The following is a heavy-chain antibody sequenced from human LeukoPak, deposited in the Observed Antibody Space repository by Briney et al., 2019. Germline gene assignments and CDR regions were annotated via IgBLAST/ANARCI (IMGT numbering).Heavy chain of an antibody. Sequence: PSETLSLTCDVSGGSITTNKWWSWVRQPPGQGLEWIGETHPSESSNYNPSLKSRVTISVDTSKNQFSLKLSSVTAADTAVYYCARGGWEYCSSTSCYYGGWFDPWGQGTLVTVSS. CDR3: ARGGWEYCSSTSCYYGGWFDP. J-gene: IGHJ5*02. D-gene: IGHD2-2*01. CDR2: THPSESS. CDR1: GGSITTNKW. V-gene: IGHV4-4*02.